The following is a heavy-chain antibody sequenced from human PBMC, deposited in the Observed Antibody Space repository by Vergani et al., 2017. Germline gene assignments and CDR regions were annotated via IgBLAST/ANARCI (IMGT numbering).Heavy chain of an antibody. CDR1: GYIFKNYY. Sequence: QVQLVQSGAAVKKPGASAKVSCTASGYIFKNYYMHWLRLAPGQGFQWMGVVNFVTGAATSPQKFEGRITMTRDTSTATFYMDLSSLKYEDTAIYYCASLIYCATSGSCRPYCFDLWGQGTLVTVSS. D-gene: IGHD2-15*01. J-gene: IGHJ4*02. V-gene: IGHV1-46*02. CDR3: ASLIYCATSGSCRPYCFDL. CDR2: VNFVTGAA.